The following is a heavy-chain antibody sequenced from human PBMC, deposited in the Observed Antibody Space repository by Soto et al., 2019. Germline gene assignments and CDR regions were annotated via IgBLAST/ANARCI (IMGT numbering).Heavy chain of an antibody. CDR1: GYTFTSYG. J-gene: IGHJ6*04. Sequence: QVQLVQSGAEVKKPGASVKVSCKASGYTFTSYGISWVRQAPGQGLEWMGWISAYNGNTNYAQRLQGRVTMTTDTSTSREYMELRSLRSDDTDVYYCEREREKIPDYYGSGSTRETMDVWGKGTTVTVSS. V-gene: IGHV1-18*01. CDR2: ISAYNGNT. D-gene: IGHD3-10*01. CDR3: EREREKIPDYYGSGSTRETMDV.